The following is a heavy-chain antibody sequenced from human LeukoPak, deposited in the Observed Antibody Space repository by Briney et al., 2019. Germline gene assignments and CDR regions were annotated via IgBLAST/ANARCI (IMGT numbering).Heavy chain of an antibody. CDR1: GYILTRNW. D-gene: IGHD4-17*01. V-gene: IGHV5-51*01. J-gene: IGHJ2*01. CDR3: ARPSTTVDWYFDL. Sequence: GESLKISCKVSGYILTRNWIGWVRQVPGKGLEWMGLVYPGDSDTKYSPSFQGQVTFSVDKSISTAYLQWSSLKASDTAIYYCARPSTTVDWYFDLWGRGTLVTVSS. CDR2: VYPGDSDT.